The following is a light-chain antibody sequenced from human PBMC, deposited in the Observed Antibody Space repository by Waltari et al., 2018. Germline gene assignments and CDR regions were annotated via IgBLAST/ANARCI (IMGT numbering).Light chain of an antibody. CDR2: EDS. Sequence: QSALTQPASVSGSPGQSITISCTGTSSDVGSYNFVSWHQQHPGKAPKLMIYEDSKRPSGISNRFSGSKSGNTASLTISGLQAEDEADYYCCSYAGGSTLVFGGGTRVTVL. CDR3: CSYAGGSTLV. V-gene: IGLV2-23*01. J-gene: IGLJ3*02. CDR1: SSDVGSYNF.